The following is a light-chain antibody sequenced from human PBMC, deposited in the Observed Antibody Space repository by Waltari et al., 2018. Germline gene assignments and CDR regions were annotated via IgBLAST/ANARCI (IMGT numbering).Light chain of an antibody. J-gene: IGLJ3*02. CDR1: SSDVENYHL. CDR3: CSYAGRSTWV. V-gene: IGLV2-23*02. Sequence: QSALTQPASVSGSPGQSITISCTGTSSDVENYHLVSWYQQHPDQAPNLMIFEVSQRPSGVSHGFSASKSGNSASLTISGLQADDEADYYCCSYAGRSTWVFGGGTKLTVL. CDR2: EVS.